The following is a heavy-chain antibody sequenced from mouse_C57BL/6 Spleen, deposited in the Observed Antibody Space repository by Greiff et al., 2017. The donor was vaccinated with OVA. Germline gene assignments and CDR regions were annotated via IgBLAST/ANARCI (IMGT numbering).Heavy chain of an antibody. CDR1: GFPFSDYG. V-gene: IGHV5-17*01. CDR2: ISSGSSTI. J-gene: IGHJ4*01. CDR3: ARNYGTYAMDD. D-gene: IGHD2-1*01. Sequence: EVQVVESGGGLVKPGGSLKLSCAASGFPFSDYGMHWVRQAPEKGLEWVAYISSGSSTIYYADTVKGRFTISRDNAKNTLFLQMTSLRSEDTAMYYCARNYGTYAMDDWGQGTSVTVSS.